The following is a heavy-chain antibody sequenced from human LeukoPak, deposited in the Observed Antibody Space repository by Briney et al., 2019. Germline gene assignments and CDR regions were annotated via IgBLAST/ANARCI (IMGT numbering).Heavy chain of an antibody. V-gene: IGHV1-46*01. CDR2: ISPSGGST. J-gene: IGHJ4*02. CDR1: GYTFTSYY. CDR3: ARDTGRYDSSGYYGY. D-gene: IGHD3-22*01. Sequence: GASVKVSCKASGYTFTSYYMHWVRQAPGQGLEWMGIISPSGGSTSYAQKFQGRVTMTRDTSTSTVYMELSSLRSEDTAVYYCARDTGRYDSSGYYGYWGQGTLVTVSS.